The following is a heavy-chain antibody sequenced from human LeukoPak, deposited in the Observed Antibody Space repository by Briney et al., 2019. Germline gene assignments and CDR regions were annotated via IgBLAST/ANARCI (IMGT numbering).Heavy chain of an antibody. CDR3: SRGSGWLSVY. D-gene: IGHD6-19*01. CDR2: ISGGTT. J-gene: IGHJ4*02. Sequence: GGSLRLSCTASGFTFGDYLMSWCRQAPGKGLEWIGSISGGTTEYAASVKGRFTISRDDSTSIAYLQMNSLTTEDTAVYYCSRGSGWLSVYWGQGTLVTVSS. CDR1: GFTFGDYL. V-gene: IGHV3-49*03.